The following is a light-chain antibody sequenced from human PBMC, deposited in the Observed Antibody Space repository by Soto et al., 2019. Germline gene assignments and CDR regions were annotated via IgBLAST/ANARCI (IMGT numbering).Light chain of an antibody. V-gene: IGLV2-14*01. CDR1: SRDVGGYNY. Sequence: QSVLTQPASVSGSPGQSITISCTGTSRDVGGYNYVSWYQQHPGKAPKLMIYEVSNRPSGVSNRLSGSKSGNTASLTISGLQAEDEADYYCSSYTSSSTLYVFGTGTKVTVL. J-gene: IGLJ1*01. CDR3: SSYTSSSTLYV. CDR2: EVS.